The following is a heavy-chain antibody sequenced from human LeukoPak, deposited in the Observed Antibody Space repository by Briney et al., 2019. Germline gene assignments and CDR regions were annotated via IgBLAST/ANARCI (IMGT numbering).Heavy chain of an antibody. J-gene: IGHJ6*03. Sequence: PGGSLRLSCAASRFTFSSYAMSWVRQAPGKGLEWVSAISGSGGSTYYADSVKGRFTISRDNSKNTLYLQMNSLRAEDTAVYYCAKVPYYDFWSGSYYMDVWGKGTTVTVSS. CDR1: RFTFSSYA. D-gene: IGHD3-3*01. CDR2: ISGSGGST. V-gene: IGHV3-23*01. CDR3: AKVPYYDFWSGSYYMDV.